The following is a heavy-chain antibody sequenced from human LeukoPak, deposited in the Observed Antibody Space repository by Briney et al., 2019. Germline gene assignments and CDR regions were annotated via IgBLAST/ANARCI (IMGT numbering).Heavy chain of an antibody. J-gene: IGHJ5*02. CDR3: AKAPSYYDFWSGSLGWFDP. Sequence: ASVKLSCKASGYTFTSYGISWVRQAPGQGLEWMGWISAYNGNTNYAPKLQGRLTMTTDTSTSRAYMELRRLRSEDTSVYYCAKAPSYYDFWSGSLGWFDPWGQGTLVTVSS. D-gene: IGHD3-3*01. CDR1: GYTFTSYG. V-gene: IGHV1-18*01. CDR2: ISAYNGNT.